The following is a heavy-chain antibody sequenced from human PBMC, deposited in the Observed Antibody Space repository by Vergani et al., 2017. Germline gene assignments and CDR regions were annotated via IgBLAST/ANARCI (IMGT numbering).Heavy chain of an antibody. Sequence: QVQLVQSGAEVKKPGSSVKVSCKASGGTFSSYAISWVRQAPGQGLEWMGGIIPIFGIANYAQKFQGRVTMTADKSTSTAYMELSSLRSEDTAVYYCASLPLGYDSSGYYQTKKDYWGQGTLVTVSS. D-gene: IGHD3-22*01. J-gene: IGHJ4*02. CDR1: GGTFSSYA. CDR2: IIPIFGIA. CDR3: ASLPLGYDSSGYYQTKKDY. V-gene: IGHV1-69*17.